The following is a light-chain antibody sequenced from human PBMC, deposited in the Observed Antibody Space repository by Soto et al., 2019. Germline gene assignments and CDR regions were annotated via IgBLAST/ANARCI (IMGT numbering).Light chain of an antibody. CDR1: QSVSNNY. CDR2: GAS. V-gene: IGKV3-20*01. CDR3: QQYETSPRT. Sequence: EIVLTQSPGTLSLSPVERATLSCRASQSVSNNYLAWYQQKPGQAPRLLIYGASSRATGIPDRFSGSGSGTDFTLTISRLEPEDFAVYYCQQYETSPRTFGQGTKVDI. J-gene: IGKJ1*01.